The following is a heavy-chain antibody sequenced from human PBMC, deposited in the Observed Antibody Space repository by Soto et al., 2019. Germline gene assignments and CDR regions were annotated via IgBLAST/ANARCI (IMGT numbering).Heavy chain of an antibody. J-gene: IGHJ4*02. CDR1: GFTFSSYA. D-gene: IGHD5-12*01. Sequence: GGSLRLSCAASGFTFSSYAMSWVRQAPGKGLEWVSAISGSGGSTYYADSVKGRFTISRDNSKNTLYLQMNSLRAEDTAVYYCAKVSSAIVGYSGYDWFDYWGQGTLVTVSS. CDR3: AKVSSAIVGYSGYDWFDY. V-gene: IGHV3-23*01. CDR2: ISGSGGST.